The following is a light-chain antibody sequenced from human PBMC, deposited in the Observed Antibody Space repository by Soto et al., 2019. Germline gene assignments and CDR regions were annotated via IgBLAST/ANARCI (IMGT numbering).Light chain of an antibody. Sequence: EIVLTQSPATLSLSPGERATLSCRASQSINRHLAWYRQKPGQAPRLLFYDASNRATGIPARFSGSGSGTDFNRANSSLEPEDCGVYFCQQSRNWPPVSFGGGTKVELK. CDR2: DAS. CDR1: QSINRH. J-gene: IGKJ4*01. CDR3: QQSRNWPPVS. V-gene: IGKV3-11*01.